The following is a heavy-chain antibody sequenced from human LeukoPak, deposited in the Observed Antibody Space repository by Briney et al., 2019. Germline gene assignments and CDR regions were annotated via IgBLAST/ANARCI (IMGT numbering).Heavy chain of an antibody. D-gene: IGHD6-25*01. CDR2: ISSSSSTI. Sequence: GGSLRLSCAASGFTFSSYSMNWVRQAPGKGLEWVSHISSSSSTIYYADSVKGRFTISRDNAKNSLCLQLNSLRAEDTAVYYCARDLKRFDIWGQGTMVTVSS. CDR3: ARDLKRFDI. CDR1: GFTFSSYS. V-gene: IGHV3-48*01. J-gene: IGHJ3*02.